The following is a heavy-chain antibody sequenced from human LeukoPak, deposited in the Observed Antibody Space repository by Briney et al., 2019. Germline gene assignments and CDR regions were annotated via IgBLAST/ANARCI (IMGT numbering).Heavy chain of an antibody. Sequence: SETLSLTCTVSGGSISSYYWSWLRQPPGKGLEWIGYIYYSGSTNYNPSLKSRVTISVDTSKNQFSLKLSSVTAADTAVYYCAREIPYLYYFDYWGQGTLVTVSS. CDR1: GGSISSYY. V-gene: IGHV4-59*01. CDR3: AREIPYLYYFDY. CDR2: IYYSGST. J-gene: IGHJ4*02.